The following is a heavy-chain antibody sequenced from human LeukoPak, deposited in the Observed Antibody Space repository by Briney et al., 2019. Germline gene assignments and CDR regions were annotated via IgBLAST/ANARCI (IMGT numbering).Heavy chain of an antibody. CDR3: ARAGVVVVAANWFDP. CDR1: GYTFTSYG. CDR2: INPNSGGT. J-gene: IGHJ5*02. D-gene: IGHD2-15*01. Sequence: ASVKVSCKASGYTFTSYGISWVRQAPGQGLEWMGWINPNSGGTNYAQKFQGRVTMTRDTSISTAYMKLSRLRSDDTAVYYCARAGVVVVAANWFDPWGQGTLVTVSS. V-gene: IGHV1-2*02.